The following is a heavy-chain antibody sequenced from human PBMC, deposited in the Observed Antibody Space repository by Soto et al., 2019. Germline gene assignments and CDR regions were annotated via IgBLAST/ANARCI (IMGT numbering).Heavy chain of an antibody. Sequence: SETLSLTCTVSGGSISSYYWSWIRQPPGKGLDWIGYIYYSGSTNYNPSLKSRVTISVDTSKNQFSLKLSSVTVADTAVYYCARDRQSSGWAHNWFDPWGQGTLVTVSS. CDR3: ARDRQSSGWAHNWFDP. CDR2: IYYSGST. CDR1: GGSISSYY. J-gene: IGHJ5*02. D-gene: IGHD6-25*01. V-gene: IGHV4-59*01.